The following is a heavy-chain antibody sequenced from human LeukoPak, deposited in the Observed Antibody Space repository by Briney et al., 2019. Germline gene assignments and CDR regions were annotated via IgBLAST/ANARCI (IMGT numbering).Heavy chain of an antibody. D-gene: IGHD3-22*01. V-gene: IGHV4-59*01. J-gene: IGHJ5*02. CDR3: ARGPTYYYDSSAKFDP. CDR2: IYYSAST. CDR1: GGSISSYY. Sequence: PSETLSLTCSVPGGSISSYYWSWIRQPPGKGLEWIGYIYYSASTNYNPSLKSRVTISVDTSKNQFSLKLSSVTAADTAVYYCARGPTYYYDSSAKFDPWGQGTLVTVSS.